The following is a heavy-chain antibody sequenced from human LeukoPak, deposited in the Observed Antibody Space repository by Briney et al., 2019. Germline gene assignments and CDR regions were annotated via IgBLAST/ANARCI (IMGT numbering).Heavy chain of an antibody. CDR3: ARVCIPGIAAADPSYNWFDP. J-gene: IGHJ5*02. CDR1: GYTFTGYY. D-gene: IGHD6-13*01. V-gene: IGHV1-2*02. Sequence: GASVTVSCTASGYTFTGYYMHWVRQAPGQGLEWMGWINPNSGGTNYAQKFQGRVTITRDTSISTAYMELSRLRSDDTAVYYCARVCIPGIAAADPSYNWFDPWGQGTLVTVSS. CDR2: INPNSGGT.